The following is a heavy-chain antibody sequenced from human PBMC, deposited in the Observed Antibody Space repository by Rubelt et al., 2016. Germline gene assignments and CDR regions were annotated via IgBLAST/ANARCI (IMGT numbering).Heavy chain of an antibody. CDR3: ARLSITIFGVVVYYYGMDV. CDR1: GYTFTSYD. D-gene: IGHD3-3*01. J-gene: IGHJ6*02. Sequence: QVQLVQSGAEVKKPGASVKVSCKASGYTFTSYDINWVRQATGQGLEWMGWMNPNSGNTGYAQKFQGRVTMTRNTSISTAYMGLSSLRSEDTAVYYCARLSITIFGVVVYYYGMDVWGQGTTVTVSS. V-gene: IGHV1-8*01. CDR2: MNPNSGNT.